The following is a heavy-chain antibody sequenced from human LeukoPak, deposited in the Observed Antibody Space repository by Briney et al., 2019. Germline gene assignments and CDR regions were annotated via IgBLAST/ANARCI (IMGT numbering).Heavy chain of an antibody. Sequence: GGSLRLSCTVSGFTFSTHWMRWVRQAPGKGLVWVSHIKGDGTSTNYADSVKGRFTISRDNSKNTLYLQLNTLRADDTATYYCAKPISGGLAVTADWFHPWGQGTLVVVSS. CDR2: IKGDGTST. J-gene: IGHJ5*01. D-gene: IGHD6-19*01. CDR3: AKPISGGLAVTADWFHP. V-gene: IGHV3-74*01. CDR1: GFTFSTHW.